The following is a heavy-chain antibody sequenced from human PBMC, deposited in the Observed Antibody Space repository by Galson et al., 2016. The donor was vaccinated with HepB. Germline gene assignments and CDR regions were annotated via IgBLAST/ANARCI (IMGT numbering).Heavy chain of an antibody. V-gene: IGHV4-4*02. D-gene: IGHD2-21*01. CDR3: ARQDLWSIEY. CDR2: IYPSGST. CDR1: GGSITTSHW. J-gene: IGHJ4*02. Sequence: SETLSLTCAVSGGSITTSHWWSWVRQPPGEGLEWIGEIYPSGSTNYHPSLKSRVTISLDKSENQFPLKMTSVTAADTALYYCARQDLWSIEYWGQGILVTVSS.